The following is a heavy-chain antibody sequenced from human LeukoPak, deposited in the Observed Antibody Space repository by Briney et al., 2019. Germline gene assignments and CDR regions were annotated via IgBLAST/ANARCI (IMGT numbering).Heavy chain of an antibody. V-gene: IGHV1-2*02. CDR1: GYTFTGYY. CDR2: INPNSGGT. J-gene: IGHJ4*02. Sequence: GASVKVSCKASGYTFTGYYMHWVRQAPGQGLEWMGWINPNSGGTNYAQKFQGRVTMTRDTSISTAYMELSRLRSDDTAVYYCARGWLLDIAGPFDYWGQGTLGTVSS. D-gene: IGHD2-15*01. CDR3: ARGWLLDIAGPFDY.